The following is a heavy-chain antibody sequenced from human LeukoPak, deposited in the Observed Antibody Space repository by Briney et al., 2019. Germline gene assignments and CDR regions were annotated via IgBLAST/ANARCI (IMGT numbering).Heavy chain of an antibody. D-gene: IGHD3-22*01. J-gene: IGHJ4*02. CDR3: ARSPYYDSRGYYNIDY. CDR1: GYTLTELS. Sequence: ASMKVSCKVSGYTLTELSMHWVRQAPGKGLEWMGGFDPEDGETIYAQKFQGRVTMTRDTSTSTVYMELSSLRSEDTAVYYCARSPYYDSRGYYNIDYWGQGTLVTVSS. CDR2: FDPEDGET. V-gene: IGHV1-24*01.